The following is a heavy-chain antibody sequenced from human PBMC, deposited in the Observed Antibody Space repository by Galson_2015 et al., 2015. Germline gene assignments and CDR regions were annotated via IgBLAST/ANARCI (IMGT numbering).Heavy chain of an antibody. CDR3: AGVFRARPEC. V-gene: IGHV4-59*11. CDR2: IYYTGDT. CDR1: GGSISSHY. J-gene: IGHJ4*02. D-gene: IGHD1-14*01. Sequence: ETLSLTCTVSGGSISSHYWSWIRQPPGKGLEWIGYIYYTGDTNYNPSLESRVTISADTSKNEFSLKMSSVTAADTAVYYCAGVFRARPECWGQGTLVTVSS.